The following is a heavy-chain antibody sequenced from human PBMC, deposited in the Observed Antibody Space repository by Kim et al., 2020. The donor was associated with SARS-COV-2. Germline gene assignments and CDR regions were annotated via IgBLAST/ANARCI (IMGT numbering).Heavy chain of an antibody. CDR1: GFTFSSAG. Sequence: GGSLRLSCAASGFTFSSAGMHWVRQAPGKGLEWVAVIWYDGSNKYYADSVKGRFTISRDNSKNTLYLQMNSLRAEDTAVDYCARDSSESSPDYWGQGTLVTVSS. CDR2: IWYDGSNK. D-gene: IGHD6-13*01. V-gene: IGHV3-33*01. J-gene: IGHJ4*02. CDR3: ARDSSESSPDY.